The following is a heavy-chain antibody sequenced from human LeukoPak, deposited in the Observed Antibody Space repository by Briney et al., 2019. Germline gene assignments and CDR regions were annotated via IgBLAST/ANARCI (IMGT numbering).Heavy chain of an antibody. J-gene: IGHJ3*02. D-gene: IGHD5-18*01. CDR1: GFTVSSNY. CDR2: ISSSSSTI. CDR3: ARDRGYGHAFDI. V-gene: IGHV3-48*02. Sequence: GGSLRLSCAASGFTVSSNYMSWVRQAPGKGLEWVSYISSSSSTIYYADSVKGRFTISRENAKNSLYLQMNSLRDEDTAVYYCARDRGYGHAFDIWGQGTMVTVSS.